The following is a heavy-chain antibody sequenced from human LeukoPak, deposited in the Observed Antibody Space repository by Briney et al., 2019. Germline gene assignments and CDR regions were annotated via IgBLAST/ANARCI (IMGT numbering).Heavy chain of an antibody. CDR1: GGSISSYY. J-gene: IGHJ4*02. Sequence: PSETLSLTCAVYGGSISSYYWSWIRQPPGKGLEWIGYIYYTGSTNYNPSLKSRVTISVDTSTNQFSLKLDSVTAADTAVYYCARGAYIWGTSYYFDYWGQGTLVTVSS. CDR3: ARGAYIWGTSYYFDY. V-gene: IGHV4-59*01. D-gene: IGHD3-16*01. CDR2: IYYTGST.